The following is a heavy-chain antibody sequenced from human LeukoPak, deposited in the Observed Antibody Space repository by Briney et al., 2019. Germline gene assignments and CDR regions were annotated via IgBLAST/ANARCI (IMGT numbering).Heavy chain of an antibody. CDR1: GGSFNSDGHF. CDR2: SYHRGSY. J-gene: IGHJ6*02. CDR3: AKNRGWYAMDV. D-gene: IGHD6-19*01. Sequence: PSGTLSLTCTVSGGSFNSDGHFWSWIRQPPGKGLEWIGYSYHRGSYSYNPSLKSRVTISLDMSKSQFSLKLSSVTAADTAVYFCAKNRGWYAMDVWGQGTAVTVSS. V-gene: IGHV4-61*08.